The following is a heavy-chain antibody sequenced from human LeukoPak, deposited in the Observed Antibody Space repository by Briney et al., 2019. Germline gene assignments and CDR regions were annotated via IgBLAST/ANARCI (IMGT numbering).Heavy chain of an antibody. CDR2: IYHSGST. CDR3: ARVLTGDYYDSSGYYAPLYYYYYMDV. Sequence: SETLSLTCIVSGGSISSSNYYWGWIRQPPGKGLEWIGSIYHSGSTYYNPSLKSRVTISVDTSKNQFSLKLSSVTAADTAVYYCARVLTGDYYDSSGYYAPLYYYYYMDVWGKGTTVTVSS. V-gene: IGHV4-39*07. D-gene: IGHD3-22*01. CDR1: GGSISSSNYY. J-gene: IGHJ6*03.